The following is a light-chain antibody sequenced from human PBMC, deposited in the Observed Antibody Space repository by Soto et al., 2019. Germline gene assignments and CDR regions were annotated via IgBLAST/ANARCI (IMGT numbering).Light chain of an antibody. CDR3: SSYVGSNTLE. CDR2: EDS. V-gene: IGLV2-8*01. J-gene: IGLJ2*01. CDR1: SSDVGGYNY. Sequence: QSALTQPPSASGSPGQSVTISCTGTSSDVGGYNYVSWYQQHPGRAPKLMIYEDSKRPSGVPDRFSGSKSGNTASLTVSGLQAEDEADYYCSSYVGSNTLEFGGGTKLTVL.